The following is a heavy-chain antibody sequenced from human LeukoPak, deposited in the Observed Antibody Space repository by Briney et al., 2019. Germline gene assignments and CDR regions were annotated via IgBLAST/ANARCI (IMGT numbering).Heavy chain of an antibody. V-gene: IGHV4-39*01. CDR3: ARQLEDLRHFDWLPPYYFDY. CDR1: GGSISSSSYY. CDR2: IYYSGST. D-gene: IGHD3-9*01. Sequence: SETLSLTCTVSGGSISSSSYYWGWIRQPPGKGLEWIGSIYYSGSTYYNPSLKSRVTISVDTSKNQFSLKLSSVTAADTAVYYCARQLEDLRHFDWLPPYYFDYWGQGTLVTVSS. J-gene: IGHJ4*02.